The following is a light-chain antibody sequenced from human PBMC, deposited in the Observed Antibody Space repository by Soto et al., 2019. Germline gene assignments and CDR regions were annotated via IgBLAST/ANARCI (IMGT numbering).Light chain of an antibody. Sequence: EIVLTQSPGTLSLSPGERATLSCRASQSVSSSYLAWYQQKPGQAPRLLIYGASSRATGIPDRFSGSGSGTEFTLTISGLQSDDFAVYYCQQYGTSPITFGQGTRLEIK. CDR3: QQYGTSPIT. J-gene: IGKJ5*01. CDR2: GAS. CDR1: QSVSSSY. V-gene: IGKV3-20*01.